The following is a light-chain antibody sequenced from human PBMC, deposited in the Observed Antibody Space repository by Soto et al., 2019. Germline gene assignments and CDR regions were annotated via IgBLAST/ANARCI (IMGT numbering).Light chain of an antibody. CDR3: AAWDDSLHVI. CDR1: SSNIGSRT. CDR2: NDN. Sequence: QSVLTQPPSASGTPGQRVTISCSGSSSNIGSRTVNWYQQLPGSAPKLLVYNDNQRHSGVPDRVSGSKSGTSASLAISGLQSEDEADYYCAAWDDSLHVIFGGGTKLTVL. J-gene: IGLJ2*01. V-gene: IGLV1-44*01.